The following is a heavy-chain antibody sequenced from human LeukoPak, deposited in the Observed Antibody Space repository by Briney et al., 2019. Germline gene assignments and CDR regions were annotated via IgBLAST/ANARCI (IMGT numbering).Heavy chain of an antibody. CDR1: GGSFSGYY. D-gene: IGHD5-24*01. Sequence: SETLSLTCAVYGGSFSGYYCSWVRQPPGKGLEWIGEINRGSTNYNPSLKSRVTISADTSKKQFSLNVSFVTAADTAVYYCARRRRGLWLDYWGQGTLVTVSS. V-gene: IGHV4-34*01. CDR3: ARRRRGLWLDY. J-gene: IGHJ4*02. CDR2: INRGST.